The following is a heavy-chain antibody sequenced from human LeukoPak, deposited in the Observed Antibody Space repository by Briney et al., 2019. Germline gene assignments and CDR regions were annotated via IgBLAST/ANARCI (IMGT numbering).Heavy chain of an antibody. D-gene: IGHD1-14*01. J-gene: IGHJ3*02. Sequence: GGSLRLSCAASGFTFSSYSMNWVRQAPGKGLEWVSSISSSSSYIYYADSVKGRFTISRDNAKNSLYLQMNSLRAEDTAVYYCARGRNHDAFDIWGQGTMVTVSS. V-gene: IGHV3-21*01. CDR1: GFTFSSYS. CDR3: ARGRNHDAFDI. CDR2: ISSSSSYI.